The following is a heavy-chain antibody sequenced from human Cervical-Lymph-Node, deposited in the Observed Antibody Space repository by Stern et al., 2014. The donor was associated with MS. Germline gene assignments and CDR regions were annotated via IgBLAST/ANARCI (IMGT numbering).Heavy chain of an antibody. CDR1: GYTFTNYG. J-gene: IGHJ4*02. Sequence: QVQLVQSGSEVQKPGASVKVSCKASGYTFTNYGITWVRQAPGRGLEWMGWISAYNGDTNYAQNLQGRVTMTTDTSMTTAYMELRSMRSDDTAVYYCARTYVRAFDYWGQGSLVTVSS. CDR2: ISAYNGDT. V-gene: IGHV1-18*01. D-gene: IGHD3-16*01. CDR3: ARTYVRAFDY.